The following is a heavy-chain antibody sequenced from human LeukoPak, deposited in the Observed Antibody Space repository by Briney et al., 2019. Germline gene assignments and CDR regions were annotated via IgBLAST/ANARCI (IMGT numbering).Heavy chain of an antibody. CDR2: IYPGDSDT. J-gene: IGHJ3*02. CDR3: ARPGGVVVPAVKGAFDI. CDR1: GYSFTSYW. D-gene: IGHD2-2*01. Sequence: GESLKISCKGSGYSFTSYWIGWMRQMPGKGLEWMGIIYPGDSDTRYSPSFQGQVTISADKSISTAYLQWSSLKASDTAMYYCARPGGVVVPAVKGAFDIWGQGTMVTVSS. V-gene: IGHV5-51*01.